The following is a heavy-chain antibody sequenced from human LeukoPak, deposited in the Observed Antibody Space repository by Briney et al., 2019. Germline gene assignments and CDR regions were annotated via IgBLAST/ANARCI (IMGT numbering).Heavy chain of an antibody. Sequence: GGSLRLSCAASGLTFSSYGMHWVRQAPGKGLEWVAFIRYDGSNKYYADSVKGRFTISRDNSKNTLYLQMNSLRAEDTAVYYCAKDPQRAVSPSYYYMDVWGKGTTGTVSS. CDR2: IRYDGSNK. CDR1: GLTFSSYG. D-gene: IGHD6-19*01. V-gene: IGHV3-30*02. CDR3: AKDPQRAVSPSYYYMDV. J-gene: IGHJ6*03.